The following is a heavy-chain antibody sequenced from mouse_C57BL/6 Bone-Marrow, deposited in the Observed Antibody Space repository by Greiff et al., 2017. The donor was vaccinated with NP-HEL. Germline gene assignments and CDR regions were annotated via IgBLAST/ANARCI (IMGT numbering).Heavy chain of an antibody. CDR3: AREGLRNAMDY. D-gene: IGHD2-4*01. CDR2: IYPGGGYT. V-gene: IGHV1-63*01. J-gene: IGHJ4*01. Sequence: QVHVKQSGAELVRPGTSVKMSCKASGYTFTNYWIGWAKQRPGHGLEWIGDIYPGGGYTNYNEKFKGKATLTADKSSSTAYMQFSSLTSEDSAIYYCAREGLRNAMDYWGQGTSVTVSS. CDR1: GYTFTNYW.